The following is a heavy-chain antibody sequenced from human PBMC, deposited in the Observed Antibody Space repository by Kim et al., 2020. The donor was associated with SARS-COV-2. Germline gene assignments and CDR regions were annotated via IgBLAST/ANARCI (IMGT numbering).Heavy chain of an antibody. D-gene: IGHD3-3*01. J-gene: IGHJ6*02. V-gene: IGHV3-33*01. Sequence: GGSLRLSCAASGFTFSSYGMHWVRQAPGKGLEWVAVIWYDGSNKYYADSVKGRFTISRDNSKNTLYLQMNSLRAEDTAVYYCARDGGIWSGYTGEYYYGMDVWGQGTTVTVSS. CDR3: ARDGGIWSGYTGEYYYGMDV. CDR1: GFTFSSYG. CDR2: IWYDGSNK.